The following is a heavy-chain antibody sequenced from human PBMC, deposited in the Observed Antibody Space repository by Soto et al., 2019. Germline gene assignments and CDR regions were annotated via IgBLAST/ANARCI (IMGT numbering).Heavy chain of an antibody. Sequence: SVKVSCKASGDTSSNYGVSWVRQAPGQGREWMGGILPVFGTTTYARNFQGRITITADKSTSTVYMELTSLRSDDTATYYCARDPDEVVGTDYHYYGMDVWDQGATVTVSS. J-gene: IGHJ6*02. D-gene: IGHD1-26*01. V-gene: IGHV1-69*06. CDR3: ARDPDEVVGTDYHYYGMDV. CDR1: GDTSSNYG. CDR2: ILPVFGTT.